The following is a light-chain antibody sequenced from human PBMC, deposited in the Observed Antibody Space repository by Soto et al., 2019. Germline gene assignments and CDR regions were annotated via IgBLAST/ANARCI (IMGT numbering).Light chain of an antibody. V-gene: IGKV1-8*01. CDR3: QQYYSYPWT. J-gene: IGKJ1*01. Sequence: AIRMTQSPSSLSASTGDRVTITCRASQGISSYLAWYQQKPGKAPKLLIYAASTLQSGVPSRFSGSGSGTDFTLTISCLQSEDFATYYCQQYYSYPWTFXQGTRWIS. CDR2: AAS. CDR1: QGISSY.